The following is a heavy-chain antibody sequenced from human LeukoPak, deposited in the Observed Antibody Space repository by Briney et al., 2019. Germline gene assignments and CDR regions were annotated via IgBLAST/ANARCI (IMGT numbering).Heavy chain of an antibody. CDR1: GDSISRSLYY. CDR2: IYYSGST. CDR3: ARSYGGHSVCDAFDI. Sequence: SETLSLTCTVSGDSISRSLYYWGWIRQPPGNGLEWMGTIYYSGSTYYNPSLKSRVTISVDTSKNQFSLQLTSGTAADTAVYYCARSYGGHSVCDAFDIWSQGTTVTAPS. J-gene: IGHJ3*02. D-gene: IGHD4-23*01. V-gene: IGHV4-39*01.